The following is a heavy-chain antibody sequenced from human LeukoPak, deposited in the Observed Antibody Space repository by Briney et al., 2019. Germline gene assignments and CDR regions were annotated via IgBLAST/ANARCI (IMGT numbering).Heavy chain of an antibody. J-gene: IGHJ3*02. CDR3: ARLKWGRWFGESGARGAFDI. V-gene: IGHV4-39*01. CDR2: IYYSGST. Sequence: SETLSLTCTVSGGSISSSSYYWGWIRQPPGKGLEWIGSIYYSGSTYYNPSLKSRVTISVDTSKNQFSLKLSSVTAADTAVYYCARLKWGRWFGESGARGAFDIWGQGTMVTVSS. D-gene: IGHD3-10*01. CDR1: GGSISSSSYY.